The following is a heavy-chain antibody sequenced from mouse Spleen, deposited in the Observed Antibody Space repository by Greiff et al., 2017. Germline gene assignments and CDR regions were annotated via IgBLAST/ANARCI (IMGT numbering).Heavy chain of an antibody. CDR2: INPYNGDT. V-gene: IGHV1-20*01. CDR3: AREDYYGSYAMDY. Sequence: VQLQQSGPELVKPGDSVKISCKASGYSFTGYFMNWVMQSHGKSLEWIGRINPYNGDTFYNQKFKGKATLTVDKSSSTAHMELRSLTSEDSAVYYCAREDYYGSYAMDYWGQGTSVTVSS. J-gene: IGHJ4*01. CDR1: GYSFTGYF. D-gene: IGHD1-1*01.